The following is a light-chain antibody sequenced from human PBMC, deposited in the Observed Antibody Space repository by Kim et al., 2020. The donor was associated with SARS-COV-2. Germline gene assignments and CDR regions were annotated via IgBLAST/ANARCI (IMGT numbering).Light chain of an antibody. V-gene: IGKV3-20*01. J-gene: IGKJ1*01. CDR3: HQYVYSPWT. CDR2: GAS. Sequence: PRENTTPSWSASERISKNYLAWYQQKRGQAPRVLIYGASTRATGIPDRFSGSGSGTDFTLTVSRLEPEDSAVYYCHQYVYSPWTFGQGTKVDIK. CDR1: ERISKNY.